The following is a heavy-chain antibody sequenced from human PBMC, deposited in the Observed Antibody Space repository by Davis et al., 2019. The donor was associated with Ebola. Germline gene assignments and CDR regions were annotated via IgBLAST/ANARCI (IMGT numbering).Heavy chain of an antibody. J-gene: IGHJ6*02. V-gene: IGHV4-59*01. D-gene: IGHD2-2*01. CDR3: ARDRIVPNYYYYGMDV. Sequence: SETLSLTCTVSGGSISSYYWSWIRQPPGKGLEWIGYIYYSGSTNYNPSLKSRVTISVDTSKNQFSLKLSSVTAADTAVYYCARDRIVPNYYYYGMDVWGQGTTVTVSS. CDR2: IYYSGST. CDR1: GGSISSYY.